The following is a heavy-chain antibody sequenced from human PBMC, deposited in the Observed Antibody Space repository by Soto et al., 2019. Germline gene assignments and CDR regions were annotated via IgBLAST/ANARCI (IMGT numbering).Heavy chain of an antibody. CDR2: IWYDGSNK. CDR1: GFTFSSYG. J-gene: IGHJ6*02. CDR3: ARDELLWFGELPHKENYYGMDV. D-gene: IGHD3-10*01. V-gene: IGHV3-33*01. Sequence: GGSLRLSCAASGFTFSSYGMHWVRQAPGKGLEWVAVIWYDGSNKYYADSVKGRFTISRDNSKNTLYLQMNSLRAEDTAVYYCARDELLWFGELPHKENYYGMDVWGQGTTVTVSS.